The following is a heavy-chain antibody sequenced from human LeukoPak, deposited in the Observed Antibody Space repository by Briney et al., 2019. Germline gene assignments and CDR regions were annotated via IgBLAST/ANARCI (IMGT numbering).Heavy chain of an antibody. D-gene: IGHD1-26*01. CDR3: ARQVGVDDAFDI. J-gene: IGHJ3*02. Sequence: GGSLRLSCAASGLTFNNYALTWIRQAPGKGLEWVSSISSGSSYIFYADSVKGRFTISRDNAKNSLYLQMNSLRAEDTAVYYCARQVGVDDAFDIWGQGTMVTISS. CDR2: ISSGSSYI. CDR1: GLTFNNYA. V-gene: IGHV3-21*01.